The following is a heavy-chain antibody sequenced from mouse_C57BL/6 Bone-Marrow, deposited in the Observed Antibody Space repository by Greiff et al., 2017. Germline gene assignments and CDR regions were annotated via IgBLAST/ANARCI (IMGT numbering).Heavy chain of an antibody. CDR3: AYYYGSSYY. D-gene: IGHD1-1*01. Sequence: QVQLQQPGAELVRPGTSVKLSCKASGYTFTSYWMHWVKQRPGQGLEWIGVIDPSDSYTNYNQKFKGKATLTVDPSSSTAYMQLSSLTSEDSAVYYCAYYYGSSYYWGQGTTLTVSS. CDR1: GYTFTSYW. J-gene: IGHJ2*01. V-gene: IGHV1-59*01. CDR2: IDPSDSYT.